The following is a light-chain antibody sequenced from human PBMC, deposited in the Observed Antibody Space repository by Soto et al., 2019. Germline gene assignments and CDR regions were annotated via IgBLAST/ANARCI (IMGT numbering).Light chain of an antibody. CDR1: SSNIGAGYD. CDR3: QSYDTSLSGVI. CDR2: DYN. Sequence: QAVVTQPPSVSGAPGQRATISCTGGSSNIGAGYDVHWYQQLPGAAPKLLIYDYNSRPSGVPDRFSASRSGTSASLAITGLQADDEADYYCQSYDTSLSGVIFGGGTKVTVL. V-gene: IGLV1-40*01. J-gene: IGLJ2*01.